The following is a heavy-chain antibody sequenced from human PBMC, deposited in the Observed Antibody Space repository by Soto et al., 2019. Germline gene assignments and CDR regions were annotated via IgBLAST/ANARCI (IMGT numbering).Heavy chain of an antibody. CDR1: GDSITSDKW. CDR3: ARGETLQQRDH. Sequence: QVQLQESGPGLVKPSGTLSLTCAVSGDSITSDKWWSWIRQPPGKGLQWIGEIYHSGSSKYNPSLKRRVIISVDKSKHQFSLKVSSVTAADTAVYYCARGETLQQRDHWGQGTLVTVSS. CDR2: IYHSGSS. J-gene: IGHJ4*02. V-gene: IGHV4-4*02. D-gene: IGHD6-13*01.